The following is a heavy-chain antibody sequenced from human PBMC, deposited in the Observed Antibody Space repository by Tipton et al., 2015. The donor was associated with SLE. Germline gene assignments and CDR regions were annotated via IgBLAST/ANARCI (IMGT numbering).Heavy chain of an antibody. CDR3: IRGQHELSGGILSGYYMDV. J-gene: IGHJ6*03. V-gene: IGHV3-49*04. D-gene: IGHD3-10*01. Sequence: SLRLSCIASGFTFGDHAMSWVRQAPGKGLEWIGLIRTKAYGGTTEYAAPVRGRFTISRDDSKSFAYLQMNSLKTEDTAVYYCIRGQHELSGGILSGYYMDVWGKGTTVTVSS. CDR2: IRTKAYGGTT. CDR1: GFTFGDHA.